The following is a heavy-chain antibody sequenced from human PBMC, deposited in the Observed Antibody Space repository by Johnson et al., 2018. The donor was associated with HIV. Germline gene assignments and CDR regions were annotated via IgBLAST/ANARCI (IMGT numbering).Heavy chain of an antibody. CDR2: IYSGGDT. CDR3: TRVSSTSWALDI. J-gene: IGHJ3*02. CDR1: GSIVRSNY. D-gene: IGHD2-15*01. V-gene: IGHV3-66*01. Sequence: VQLVESGGGLVQPWGSLRLSCAASGSIVRSNYMNWVRPAPGKGLEWVSVIYSGGDTDYSDPVMGRFTISRDTSKNTLYLQMNSLRGDDTAVYYCTRVSSTSWALDIWGQGTLVTVSS.